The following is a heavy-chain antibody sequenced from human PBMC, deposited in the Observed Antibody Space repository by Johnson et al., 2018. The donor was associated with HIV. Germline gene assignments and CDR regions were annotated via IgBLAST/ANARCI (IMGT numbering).Heavy chain of an antibody. J-gene: IGHJ3*02. CDR1: GFTFADYA. V-gene: IGHV3-9*01. Sequence: VQLVESGGGLVQPGRSLRLSCAASGFTFADYAMYWVRQVPGKGLEWVSGISWNSGTIDYAASVKGRFTISRDNAKNSLYLQMDSLKTEDTAVYFCARDSGLYGFDIWGQGTMLTVSS. CDR2: ISWNSGTI. CDR3: ARDSGLYGFDI. D-gene: IGHD2-8*02.